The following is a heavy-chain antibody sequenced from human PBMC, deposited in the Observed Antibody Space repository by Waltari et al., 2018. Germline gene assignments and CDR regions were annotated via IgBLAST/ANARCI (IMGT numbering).Heavy chain of an antibody. J-gene: IGHJ3*02. V-gene: IGHV1-69-2*01. CDR3: ATALGDSISASRPFEI. D-gene: IGHD3-3*02. Sequence: EVRLLQSGAEVKKPGTTLKISCRLSGYTLSNYSIHWIQQAPGKGLQGMGLVDPEDGQTIYAEALQGRISMTADSSTETVYMELTSLTSDDSAVYYCATALGDSISASRPFEIWGQGTVITVSS. CDR2: VDPEDGQT. CDR1: GYTLSNYS.